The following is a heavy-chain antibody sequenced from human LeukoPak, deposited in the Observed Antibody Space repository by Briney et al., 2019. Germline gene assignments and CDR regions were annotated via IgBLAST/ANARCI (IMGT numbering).Heavy chain of an antibody. CDR1: GFTVSSSY. Sequence: GGSLRLSCAASGFTVSSSYMSWVRQAPGKGLEWVSGISGSGGSTYYADSVKGRFTISRDNSKNTLYLQMNSLRAEDTALYYCAKDFYGSPYYFDYWGQGTPVTVSS. CDR2: ISGSGGST. CDR3: AKDFYGSPYYFDY. D-gene: IGHD3-10*01. V-gene: IGHV3-23*01. J-gene: IGHJ4*02.